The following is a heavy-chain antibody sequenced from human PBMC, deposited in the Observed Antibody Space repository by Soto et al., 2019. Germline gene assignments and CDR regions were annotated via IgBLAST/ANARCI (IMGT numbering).Heavy chain of an antibody. CDR3: AKGHRLDGCFDY. CDR1: GFTFSSYA. J-gene: IGHJ4*02. D-gene: IGHD3-10*01. Sequence: EVQLLESGGDLVQPGGSLRLSCAASGFTFSSYAMSWVRQAPGKGLEWVSTISGSGGRTYYADSVTGRFTISRDNFKNTLYRQMNILRAEDTAVYYCAKGHRLDGCFDYWGQGTLVTVSS. V-gene: IGHV3-23*01. CDR2: ISGSGGRT.